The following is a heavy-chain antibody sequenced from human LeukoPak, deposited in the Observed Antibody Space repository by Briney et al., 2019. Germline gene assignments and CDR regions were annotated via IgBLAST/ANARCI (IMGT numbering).Heavy chain of an antibody. Sequence: SETLSLTCTVSGGSISSSNYYWGWIRQPPGKGLEWIGSIYYSGTYSGSTYQNPSLKSRVTISVDTSKNQFSLKVTSVTAADTAVYYCARHTAMGSPLHHWGQGTRVTVSS. CDR1: GGSISSSNYY. CDR3: ARHTAMGSPLHH. V-gene: IGHV4-39*01. J-gene: IGHJ5*02. CDR2: IYYSGTYSGST. D-gene: IGHD5-18*01.